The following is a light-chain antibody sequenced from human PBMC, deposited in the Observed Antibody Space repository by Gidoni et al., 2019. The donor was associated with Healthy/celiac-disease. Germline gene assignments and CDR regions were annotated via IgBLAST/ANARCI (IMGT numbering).Light chain of an antibody. CDR2: AAS. CDR1: QSISSY. J-gene: IGKJ4*01. Sequence: IQLTQSPSSLSASEGDRVTSTCRASQSISSYLNWYQQKPGKAHKLLSYAASSLQSGVPSRFSGSGSGTDFTLTISSLQPEDFATYYCQQSYSTPLTFGGGTKVEIK. V-gene: IGKV1-39*01. CDR3: QQSYSTPLT.